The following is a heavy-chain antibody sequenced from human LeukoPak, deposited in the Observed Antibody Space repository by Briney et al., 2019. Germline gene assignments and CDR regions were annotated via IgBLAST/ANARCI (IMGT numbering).Heavy chain of an antibody. CDR1: GFTFSSYA. J-gene: IGHJ4*02. CDR3: AKDIRPVWQQLNTQDY. V-gene: IGHV3-23*01. CDR2: ISGSGGST. Sequence: PGGSLRLSCAASGFTFSSYAMSWVRQAPGKGLEWVSAISGSGGSTYYADSVKGRFTISRDNSKNTLYLQMNSLRAEDTAVYYCAKDIRPVWQQLNTQDYWGQGTLVTVSS. D-gene: IGHD6-13*01.